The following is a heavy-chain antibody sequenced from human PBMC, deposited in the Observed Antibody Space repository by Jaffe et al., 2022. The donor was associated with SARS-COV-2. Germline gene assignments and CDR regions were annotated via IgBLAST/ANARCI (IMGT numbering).Heavy chain of an antibody. CDR1: GYTFTSYY. CDR3: ARGPLGLWFGEDYWYFDL. Sequence: QVQLVQSGAEVKKPGASVKVSCKASGYTFTSYYMHWVRQAPGQGLEWMGIINPSGGSTSYAQKLQGRVTMTRDTSTSTVYMELSSLRSEDTAVYYCARGPLGLWFGEDYWYFDLWGRGTLVTVSS. CDR2: INPSGGST. V-gene: IGHV1-46*04. D-gene: IGHD3-10*01. J-gene: IGHJ2*01.